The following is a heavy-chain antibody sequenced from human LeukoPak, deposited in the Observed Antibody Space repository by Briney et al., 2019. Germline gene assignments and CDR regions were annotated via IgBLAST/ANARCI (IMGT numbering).Heavy chain of an antibody. Sequence: KASQTLSLTCAVSGGSISSGGYSWSWIRQPPGKGLESNGYIYYSGTTNYNPSLKSRVSISVDTSKNEFSLRLSSVTAADTAVYYCARDFLECSRASCLNWFDPWGQGTLVTVSS. CDR1: GGSISSGGYS. J-gene: IGHJ5*02. V-gene: IGHV4-30-2*01. CDR3: ARDFLECSRASCLNWFDP. CDR2: IYYSGTT. D-gene: IGHD2-2*01.